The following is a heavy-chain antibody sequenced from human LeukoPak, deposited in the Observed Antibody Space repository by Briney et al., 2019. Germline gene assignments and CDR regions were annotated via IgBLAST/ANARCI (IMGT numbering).Heavy chain of an antibody. CDR1: GGSISSYY. V-gene: IGHV4-39*01. J-gene: IGHJ4*02. D-gene: IGHD3-22*01. CDR3: TRLLHDSRGYYYFDY. CDR2: IYYSGST. Sequence: KPSDTLSLTCTVSGGSISSYYWGWIRQPPGKGLEWIGSIYYSGSTYDNPSLKSRVTMSVDTSKNQFSLKLNSVTAADTAVYFCTRLLHDSRGYYYFDYWGQGTLATVSS.